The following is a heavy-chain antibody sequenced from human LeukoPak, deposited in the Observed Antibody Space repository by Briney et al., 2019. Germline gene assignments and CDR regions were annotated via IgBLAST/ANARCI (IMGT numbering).Heavy chain of an antibody. J-gene: IGHJ4*02. CDR2: IKYDGST. CDR3: ARHTWQWLPFDY. CDR1: GGSFSGDF. Sequence: SETLSLTCAVYGGSFSGDFWSWVRQAPGKGLEWIGEIKYDGSTTYNPSLESRVTLSVDTSTNQISLEMTYVTAADTAIYYCARHTWQWLPFDYWGQGTLVTVSS. V-gene: IGHV4-34*01. D-gene: IGHD5-12*01.